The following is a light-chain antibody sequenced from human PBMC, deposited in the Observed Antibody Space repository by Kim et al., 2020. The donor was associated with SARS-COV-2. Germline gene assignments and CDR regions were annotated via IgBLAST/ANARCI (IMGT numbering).Light chain of an antibody. V-gene: IGLV3-19*01. CDR1: SLKASY. J-gene: IGLJ3*02. Sequence: ALGQTVKITCQGDSLKASYATWYQQKPGQAPVLVIYGKNNRPSRIPDRFSGSSSANTASLTITGAQAEDEADYYCSSRDTTNNHVVFGGGTQLTVL. CDR2: GKN. CDR3: SSRDTTNNHVV.